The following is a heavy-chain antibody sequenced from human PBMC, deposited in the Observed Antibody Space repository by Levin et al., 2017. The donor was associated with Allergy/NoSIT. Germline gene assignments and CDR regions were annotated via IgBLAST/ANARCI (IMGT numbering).Heavy chain of an antibody. CDR2: ISGSGDNA. V-gene: IGHV3-23*01. D-gene: IGHD1-1*01. Sequence: QSGGSLRLSCAASGFSFSSYTMSWVRQAPGKSLEWLSSISGSGDNAKYGESVEGRFTISRDHSKNTLYLQMNRLRAEDTAMYYCAKDPLEVNSIIYFEYWGQGTLVTVSS. J-gene: IGHJ4*02. CDR1: GFSFSSYT. CDR3: AKDPLEVNSIIYFEY.